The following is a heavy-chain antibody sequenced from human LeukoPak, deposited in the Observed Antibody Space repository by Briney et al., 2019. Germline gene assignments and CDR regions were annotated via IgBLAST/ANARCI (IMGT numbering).Heavy chain of an antibody. Sequence: GGSLRLSCAASGFTFSSYAMSWVRQAPGKGLEWVSAISGSGGSTYYADSVKGRFTISRDNSKNTLYLQMNSLRAEDTAVYYCARSMVRGVIPDYWGQGTLVTVSS. D-gene: IGHD3-10*01. CDR3: ARSMVRGVIPDY. CDR2: ISGSGGST. J-gene: IGHJ4*02. V-gene: IGHV3-23*01. CDR1: GFTFSSYA.